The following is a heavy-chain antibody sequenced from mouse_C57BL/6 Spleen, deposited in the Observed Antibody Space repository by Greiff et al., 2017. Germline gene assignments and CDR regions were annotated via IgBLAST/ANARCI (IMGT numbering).Heavy chain of an antibody. J-gene: IGHJ3*01. CDR3: TRGDDYDTFFAY. CDR2: IDPETGGT. Sequence: VKLMESGAELVRPGASVTLSCKASGYTFTDYEMHWVKQTPVHGLEWIGAIDPETGGTAYNQKFKGKAILTADKSSSTAYMELRSLTSEDSAVYYCTRGDDYDTFFAYWGQGTLVTVSA. V-gene: IGHV1-15*01. D-gene: IGHD2-4*01. CDR1: GYTFTDYE.